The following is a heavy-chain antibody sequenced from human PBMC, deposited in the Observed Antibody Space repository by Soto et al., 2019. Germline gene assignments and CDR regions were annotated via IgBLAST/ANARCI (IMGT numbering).Heavy chain of an antibody. V-gene: IGHV1-2*04. Sequence: QVQLVQSGAEVKKPGASVKVSCKASGHTFTGYYMHWVRQAPGQGLEWMGWINPNSGGTNYAQKLQGWVTMTRDTSISTAYMELSRLRSDDTAVYYCARGYSARYYYYYMDVWGKGTTVTVSS. CDR1: GHTFTGYY. J-gene: IGHJ6*03. D-gene: IGHD1-1*01. CDR2: INPNSGGT. CDR3: ARGYSARYYYYYMDV.